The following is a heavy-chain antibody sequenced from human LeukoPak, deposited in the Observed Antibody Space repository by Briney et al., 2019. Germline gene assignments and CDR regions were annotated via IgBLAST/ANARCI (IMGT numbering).Heavy chain of an antibody. D-gene: IGHD3-10*01. J-gene: IGHJ4*02. CDR2: IYYTGST. CDR1: GGSITTYY. V-gene: IGHV4-59*01. Sequence: SETLSLTCTVSGGSITTYYWSWIRRPPEKGLEWIGCIYYTGSTIYNPSLKSRVTISVDTSNNQFSLKLTSVTAADTAVYYCARRVGGFGYFDYWGQGTLVTVSS. CDR3: ARRVGGFGYFDY.